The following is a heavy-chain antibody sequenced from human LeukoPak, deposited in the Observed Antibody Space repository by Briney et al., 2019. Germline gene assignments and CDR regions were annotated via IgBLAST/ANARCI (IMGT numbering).Heavy chain of an antibody. CDR2: ISAYNGNT. CDR3: ARAPTAVRGVIRYYFDY. CDR1: GYTFTSYG. D-gene: IGHD3-10*01. V-gene: IGHV1-18*01. J-gene: IGHJ4*02. Sequence: GASVKVSCKASGYTFTSYGISWVRQAPGQGLEWMGWISAYNGNTNYAQKLQGRVTMTTDTSTSTAYMELRSLRSDDTAVYYCARAPTAVRGVIRYYFDYWGQGTLVTVSS.